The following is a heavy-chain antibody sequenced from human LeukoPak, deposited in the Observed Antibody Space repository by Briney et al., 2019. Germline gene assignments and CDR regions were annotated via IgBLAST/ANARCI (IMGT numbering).Heavy chain of an antibody. CDR1: GFTFSRFD. D-gene: IGHD1-1*01. J-gene: IGHJ6*03. CDR2: IGTASDT. V-gene: IGHV3-13*01. CDR3: ARGPPRGKYYYMDV. Sequence: GGSLRLSCAASGFTFSRFDMHWVRQPTGQGLEWVSTIGTASDTYYPGSVEGRFTLSRDNAKNSLYLQMNSLTAGDTAVYSCARGPPRGKYYYMDVWGKGTTVPVSS.